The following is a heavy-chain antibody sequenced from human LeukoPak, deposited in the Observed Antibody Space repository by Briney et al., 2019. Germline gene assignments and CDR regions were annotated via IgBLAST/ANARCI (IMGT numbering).Heavy chain of an antibody. D-gene: IGHD4-23*01. Sequence: PSETLSLTCTVSGGSISSYYWSWIRQPPGKGLEWIGYIYYSGSTNYNPSLKSRVAISVDTSKNQFSLKLSSVTAADTAVYYCARGNSGGYYYMDVWGKGTTVTVSS. CDR1: GGSISSYY. CDR2: IYYSGST. CDR3: ARGNSGGYYYMDV. J-gene: IGHJ6*03. V-gene: IGHV4-59*01.